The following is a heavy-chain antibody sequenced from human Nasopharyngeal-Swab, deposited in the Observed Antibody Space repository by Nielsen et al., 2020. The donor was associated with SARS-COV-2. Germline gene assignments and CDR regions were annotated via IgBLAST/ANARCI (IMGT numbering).Heavy chain of an antibody. Sequence: GESLKISCKASGFTFSYYWMAWVRQAPGKGLAWLATIGQDGSETYSVDSVKGRFTILRDNARNSLYLEMNNLRVEDTAVYYCTREAAAGDYWGQGTLVTVSS. J-gene: IGHJ4*02. CDR1: GFTFSYYW. D-gene: IGHD6-13*01. V-gene: IGHV3-7*01. CDR2: IGQDGSET. CDR3: TREAAAGDY.